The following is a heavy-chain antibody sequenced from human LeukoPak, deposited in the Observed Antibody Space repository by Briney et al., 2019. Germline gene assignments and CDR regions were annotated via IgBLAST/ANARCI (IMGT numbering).Heavy chain of an antibody. CDR1: GGSTSSSSYY. CDR2: IYYSGTT. J-gene: IGHJ3*02. D-gene: IGHD3-22*01. CDR3: ARRAGYYDGPLGAIDI. Sequence: PPETLSLTSTVSGGSTSSSSYYWGWTRQPPGKGREWLGSIYYSGTTYYNPSLKSRFTISVDTSKTQFILKLRSVTATDTAVYYCARRAGYYDGPLGAIDIWGQGTMVTVSS. V-gene: IGHV4-39*01.